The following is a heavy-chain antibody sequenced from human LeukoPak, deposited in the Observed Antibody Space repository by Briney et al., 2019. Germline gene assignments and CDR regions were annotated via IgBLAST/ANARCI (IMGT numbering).Heavy chain of an antibody. CDR2: INPNSGDT. D-gene: IGHD6-13*01. J-gene: IGHJ4*02. CDR3: AIGTPAAGIFEY. V-gene: IGHV1-2*06. Sequence: ASVKVSCKASGYTFTGYYIYWVRQAPGQGVEWVGRINPNSGDTNYAQKFQGRVTMTRDTSISEAYMDLSSLTSDDAAVYYCAIGTPAAGIFEYWGQGALVTVSS. CDR1: GYTFTGYY.